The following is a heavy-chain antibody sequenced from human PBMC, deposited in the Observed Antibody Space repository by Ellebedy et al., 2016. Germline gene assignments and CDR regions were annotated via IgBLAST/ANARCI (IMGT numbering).Heavy chain of an antibody. J-gene: IGHJ4*02. CDR1: GSSISSADHY. CDR3: ARRTTFWSGFFDF. CDR2: GDYSGTS. D-gene: IGHD3-3*01. V-gene: IGHV4-31*03. Sequence: LRLSXTVSGSSISSADHYWSWIRQHPGKGLEWIGNGDYSGTSYYNPSLKSRVTISVDTSKNQFSLNLNFVTAADTAVYYCARRTTFWSGFFDFWGQGNLVTVSS.